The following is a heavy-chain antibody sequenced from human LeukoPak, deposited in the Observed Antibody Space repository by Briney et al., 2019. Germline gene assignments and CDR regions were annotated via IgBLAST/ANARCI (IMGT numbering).Heavy chain of an antibody. CDR2: ISSSSSYI. CDR3: ARRAGAYSHPYDY. V-gene: IGHV3-21*04. CDR1: GFTFSSYA. Sequence: PGGSLRLSCAASGFTFSSYAMNWVRQAPGKGLEWVSSISSSSSYIYYADSVKGRFTISRDNAKNSLYLQMNSLRAEDTAVYYCARRAGAYSHPYDYWGQGTLVTVSS. J-gene: IGHJ4*02. D-gene: IGHD4/OR15-4a*01.